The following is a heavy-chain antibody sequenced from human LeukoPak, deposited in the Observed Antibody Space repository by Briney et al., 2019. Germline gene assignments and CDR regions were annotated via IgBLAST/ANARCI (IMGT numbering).Heavy chain of an antibody. CDR1: GFTFSSYE. V-gene: IGHV3-21*05. D-gene: IGHD3-22*01. Sequence: GGSLRLSCAASGFTFSSYEMNWVRQAPGKGLEWVSYISSSSSYTNYADSVKGRFTISRDNAKNSLYLQMNSLRAEDTAVYYCARWGAYDSSGYYYVTGYYFDYWGQGTLVTVSS. J-gene: IGHJ4*01. CDR2: ISSSSSYT. CDR3: ARWGAYDSSGYYYVTGYYFDY.